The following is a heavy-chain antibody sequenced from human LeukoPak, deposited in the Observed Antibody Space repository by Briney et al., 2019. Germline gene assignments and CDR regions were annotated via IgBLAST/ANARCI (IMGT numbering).Heavy chain of an antibody. CDR2: ISSSSSYI. Sequence: GSLRLSCAASGFTFINYWMTWVRQAPGKGLEWVSSISSSSSYIYYAASVKGRFTISRDNAKNSLYLQMNRLRAEDTAVYYCARERQLERLAFGKEGPAFDYWGQGTLVTVSS. CDR1: GFTFINYW. D-gene: IGHD1-1*01. J-gene: IGHJ4*02. CDR3: ARERQLERLAFGKEGPAFDY. V-gene: IGHV3-21*01.